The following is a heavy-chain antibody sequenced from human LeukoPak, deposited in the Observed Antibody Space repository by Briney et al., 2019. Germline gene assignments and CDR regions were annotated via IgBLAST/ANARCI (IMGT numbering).Heavy chain of an antibody. CDR1: GFTFNSFR. J-gene: IGHJ4*02. Sequence: GGSLRLSCAASGFTFNSFRMNWLRQAPDQGLEGVSSISSSSNFIYYADSVRGRFTISRDNAKNSLYLQMHSLRAEDTAVYYCVREYSGWLAAAGAWGQGVLVTVSS. CDR2: ISSSSNFI. CDR3: VREYSGWLAAAGA. D-gene: IGHD6-13*01. V-gene: IGHV3-21*01.